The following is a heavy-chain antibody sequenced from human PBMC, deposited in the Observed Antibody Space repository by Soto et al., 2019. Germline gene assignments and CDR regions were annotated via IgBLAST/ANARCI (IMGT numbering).Heavy chain of an antibody. Sequence: QVQLVESGGGVVQPGRSLRLSCAASGFTFSSFVIHWVRQAPGKGLEWVAVISYDGSNKYYADSVKGRFTISRDNSKNTLYLQMNSLRAEDTAVYYCAREGGYQLLYPAGMDVWGQGTTVTVSS. V-gene: IGHV3-30*03. J-gene: IGHJ6*02. CDR1: GFTFSSFV. CDR3: AREGGYQLLYPAGMDV. CDR2: ISYDGSNK. D-gene: IGHD2-2*02.